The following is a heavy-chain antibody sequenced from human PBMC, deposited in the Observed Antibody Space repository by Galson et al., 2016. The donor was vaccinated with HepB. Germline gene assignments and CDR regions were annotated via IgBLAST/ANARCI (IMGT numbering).Heavy chain of an antibody. D-gene: IGHD1-1*01. Sequence: SLRLSCAASGFTFSSYSMNWVRQAPGKGLEWVSFISSSSTYIYYADSVRSRFTISRDNAKNSLYLQMNSLRAEDTAVYYCARLVENWNEAGRFDSWGQGTLVTVSS. CDR2: ISSSSTYI. CDR3: ARLVENWNEAGRFDS. V-gene: IGHV3-21*01. CDR1: GFTFSSYS. J-gene: IGHJ4*02.